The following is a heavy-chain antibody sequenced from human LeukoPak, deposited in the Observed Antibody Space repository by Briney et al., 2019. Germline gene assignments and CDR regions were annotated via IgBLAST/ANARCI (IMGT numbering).Heavy chain of an antibody. CDR2: THSGGTTI. CDR3: ARDPHALDY. CDR1: GFSFSTYS. J-gene: IGHJ4*02. Sequence: GGSLRLSCATSGFSFSTYSMNWVRQAPGKGLEWVSYTHSGGTTIYYADSVKGRFTISRDNAKNSLYLQMNSLRDEDTAVYHCARDPHALDYWGQGTLVTVSS. V-gene: IGHV3-48*02.